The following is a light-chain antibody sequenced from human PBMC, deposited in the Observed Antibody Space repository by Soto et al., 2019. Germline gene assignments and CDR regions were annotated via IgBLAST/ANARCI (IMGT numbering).Light chain of an antibody. Sequence: QSVLTQPPSVSGAPGQRVTISCTGSSSNIGAGYDVHWYQQLPGTAPKLLIYGNSNRPSGVPDRFSGSKSGTSASLAITGLQAEDEADYYCQSYDSSRSALYVVFGGGTQLTVL. CDR1: SSNIGAGYD. J-gene: IGLJ2*01. V-gene: IGLV1-40*01. CDR3: QSYDSSRSALYVV. CDR2: GNS.